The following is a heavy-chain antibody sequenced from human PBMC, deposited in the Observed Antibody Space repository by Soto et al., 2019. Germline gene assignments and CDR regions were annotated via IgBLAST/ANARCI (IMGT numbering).Heavy chain of an antibody. D-gene: IGHD2-15*01. V-gene: IGHV1-18*01. CDR1: GYTLNSYG. CDR3: ARVRCSGGSCYRAHYYYYYYMDV. J-gene: IGHJ6*03. Sequence: GPVKVSCKASGYTLNSYGISWGRQAPGQGLEWMGSISAYNGNTNYAQKLQGRVTMTTDTSTSTAYMELRSLRSDDTAVYYCARVRCSGGSCYRAHYYYYYYMDVWGKGTTVTVSS. CDR2: ISAYNGNT.